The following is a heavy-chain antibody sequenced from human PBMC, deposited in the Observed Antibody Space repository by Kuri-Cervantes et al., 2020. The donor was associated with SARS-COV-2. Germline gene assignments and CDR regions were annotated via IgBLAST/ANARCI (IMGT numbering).Heavy chain of an antibody. D-gene: IGHD3-10*01. CDR2: INTNTGNP. V-gene: IGHV7-4-1*02. CDR1: GYTFTSYA. J-gene: IGHJ3*02. CDR3: GREGSPYYYGFERAFDI. Sequence: ASVKVSCKASGYTFTSYAMNWVRQAPGQGLEWMGWINTNTGNPTYAQGFTGRFVFSLDTSVSTAYLQISSLKAEDTAVYYCGREGSPYYYGFERAFDIWGQGTMVTVSS.